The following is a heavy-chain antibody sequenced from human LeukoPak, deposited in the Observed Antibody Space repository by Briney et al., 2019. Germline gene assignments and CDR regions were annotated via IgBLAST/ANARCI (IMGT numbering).Heavy chain of an antibody. CDR3: ARDLGTMVRGVKDYYYMDV. Sequence: GGSLRLSCAASGFTVSSNYMSWVRQAPGKGREWVSVIYSGGSTYYADSVKGRFTISRDNSKNTLYLQMNSLRAEDTAVYYCARDLGTMVRGVKDYYYMDVWGKGTTVTVSS. CDR1: GFTVSSNY. J-gene: IGHJ6*03. V-gene: IGHV3-53*01. D-gene: IGHD3-10*01. CDR2: IYSGGST.